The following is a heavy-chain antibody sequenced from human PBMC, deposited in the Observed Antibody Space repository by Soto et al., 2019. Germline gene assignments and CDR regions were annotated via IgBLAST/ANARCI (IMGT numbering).Heavy chain of an antibody. CDR2: INPNSGGT. J-gene: IGHJ4*02. CDR1: GYTFTGYY. Sequence: ASVKVSCKASGYTFTGYYMHWVRQAPGQGLEWMGWINPNSGGTNYAQKFQGWVTMTRDTSISTAYMELSRLRSDDTAVYYCAREAAWIYSSSWARYFDYWGQGTLVTVS. V-gene: IGHV1-2*04. CDR3: AREAAWIYSSSWARYFDY. D-gene: IGHD6-13*01.